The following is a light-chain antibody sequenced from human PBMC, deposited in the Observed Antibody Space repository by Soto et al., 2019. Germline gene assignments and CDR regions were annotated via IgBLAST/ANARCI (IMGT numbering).Light chain of an antibody. CDR2: GAS. CDR1: QSVSRSY. Sequence: EIVLTQSPGTLSLSPGERATLSCRASQSVSRSYLAWYQQKPGQAPRLLIYGASSRATGIPDRFSGSGSGTDFTLTISRLEPEEFAVYFCQHYGKSPPFTFGQGTKVEIK. CDR3: QHYGKSPPFT. V-gene: IGKV3-20*01. J-gene: IGKJ2*01.